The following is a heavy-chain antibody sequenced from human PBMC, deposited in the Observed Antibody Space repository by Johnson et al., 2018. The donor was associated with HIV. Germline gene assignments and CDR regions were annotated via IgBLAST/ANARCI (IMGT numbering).Heavy chain of an antibody. J-gene: IGHJ3*02. D-gene: IGHD3-22*01. CDR2: ISNDGSNK. Sequence: QVQLVESGGGVVQPGRSLRLSCAASGFTFSSHAMHWVRQAPGKGLEWVTFISNDGSNKYYADSVRGRFTISRDNSKNTLYLQMNSLRAEDTAVYYCAREYYDSSGYYYGGVSAFDIWGQGTMVTVSS. CDR3: AREYYDSSGYYYGGVSAFDI. V-gene: IGHV3-30*04. CDR1: GFTFSSHA.